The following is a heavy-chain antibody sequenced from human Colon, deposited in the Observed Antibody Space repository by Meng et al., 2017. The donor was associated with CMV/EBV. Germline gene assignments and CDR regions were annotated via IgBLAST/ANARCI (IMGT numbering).Heavy chain of an antibody. V-gene: IGHV1-2*02. Sequence: ASVKVSCKTSGYPFTIHYIHWVRQAPGRGLEWMGWMNPNSGDTNYAQKFQDRVTMTRDTTVNTAYLDLTSLRSADTAVYYCATLSIYDSTISDFWGQGTLVTSPQ. CDR1: GYPFTIHY. CDR3: ATLSIYDSTISDF. CDR2: MNPNSGDT. D-gene: IGHD5/OR15-5a*01. J-gene: IGHJ4*02.